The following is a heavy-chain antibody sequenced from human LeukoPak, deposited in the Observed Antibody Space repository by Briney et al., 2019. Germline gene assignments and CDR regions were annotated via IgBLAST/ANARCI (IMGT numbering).Heavy chain of an antibody. CDR3: ARVSTNDRRNAFDI. Sequence: GGSLRLSCAASGFTFSTYVMQWVRQAPGKGLEYVSAITGDGGYTYYANSVKGRFTISRDNSKKTLYLQMGSLRADDMAVYYCARVSTNDRRNAFDIWGQGTMVTVSS. V-gene: IGHV3-64*01. J-gene: IGHJ3*02. CDR2: ITGDGGYT. CDR1: GFTFSTYV. D-gene: IGHD2-8*01.